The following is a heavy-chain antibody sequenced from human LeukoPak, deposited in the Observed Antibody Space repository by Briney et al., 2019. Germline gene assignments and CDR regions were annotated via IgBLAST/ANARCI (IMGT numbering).Heavy chain of an antibody. CDR2: ITSSGSYI. V-gene: IGHV3-21*01. CDR1: GFTFSSYS. CDR3: ARQAVARPFDL. J-gene: IGHJ3*01. Sequence: GGSLRLSCAASGFTFSSYSMNWVRQAPGKGPEWVSSITSSGSYIYYADSVKGRFTISRDDAKNSLYLQMNSLRAGDTAVYYCARQAVARPFDLWGQGTMVAVSS.